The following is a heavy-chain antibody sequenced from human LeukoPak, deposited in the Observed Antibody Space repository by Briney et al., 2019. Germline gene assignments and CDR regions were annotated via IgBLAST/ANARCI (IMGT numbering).Heavy chain of an antibody. D-gene: IGHD6-19*01. CDR1: GFTFSSYG. CDR2: IWYDGSNK. V-gene: IGHV3-33*01. CDR3: ARDRYSSGWPDY. J-gene: IGHJ4*02. Sequence: GRSLRLSCAASGFTFSSYGMHWVRQAPGKGLEWVAVIWYDGSNKYYADSVKDRFTISRDNSKNTLYLQMNSLRAEDTAVYYCARDRYSSGWPDYWGQGTLVTVSS.